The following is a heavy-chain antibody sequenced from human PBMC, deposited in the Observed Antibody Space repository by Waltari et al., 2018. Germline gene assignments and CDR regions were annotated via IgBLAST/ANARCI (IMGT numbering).Heavy chain of an antibody. D-gene: IGHD4-17*01. J-gene: IGHJ4*02. CDR2: ISSSSSTI. CDR1: GFTFSSDS. V-gene: IGHV3-48*01. CDR3: ASSTVTHLFDY. Sequence: EVQLVESGGGLVQPGGSLRLSCAASGFTFSSDSMNWVRQDPGKGLEWVSYISSSSSTISYADSLKGRFTISRDNAKNSLYLQMNSLRAEDTAVYYCASSTVTHLFDYWGQGTLVTVSS.